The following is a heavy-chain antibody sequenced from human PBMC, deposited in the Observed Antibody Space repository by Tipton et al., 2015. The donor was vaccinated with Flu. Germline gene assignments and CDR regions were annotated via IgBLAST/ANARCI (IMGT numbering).Heavy chain of an antibody. D-gene: IGHD2-15*01. CDR2: INEDGSTT. Sequence: SLRLSCAASGFAFSTYWILWVRQAPGKGLEWVANINEDGSTTYYLGSVKGRFTISRDNARNSVFLQMNSLRAEDTARYYCVVFKNPGYWGQGTLVTVST. CDR1: GFAFSTYW. V-gene: IGHV3-7*01. J-gene: IGHJ4*02. CDR3: VVFKNPGY.